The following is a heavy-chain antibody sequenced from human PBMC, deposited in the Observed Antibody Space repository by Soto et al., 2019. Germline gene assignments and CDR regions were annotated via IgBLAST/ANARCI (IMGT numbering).Heavy chain of an antibody. CDR3: ARSYGSWTYGSLDP. D-gene: IGHD3-10*01. CDR2: IIPIFGTT. CDR1: GGTFSSYA. Sequence: QIQLVQSGAEVKKPGSSVKISCKASGGTFSSYAINWVRQAPGQGLEWMGGIIPIFGTTNYAQKFQGRVTVTADDSTTTAYMVLNSLRSEDTAMYYCARSYGSWTYGSLDPWGQGTLVTVSS. J-gene: IGHJ5*02. V-gene: IGHV1-69*01.